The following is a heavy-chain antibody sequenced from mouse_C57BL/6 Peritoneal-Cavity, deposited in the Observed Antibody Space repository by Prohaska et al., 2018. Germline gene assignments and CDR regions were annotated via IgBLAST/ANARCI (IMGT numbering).Heavy chain of an antibody. Sequence: GAELVRPGASVKLSCTASGFNIKDDYMHWVKQRPEQGLEWIGWIDPENGDTEYASKFQGKATITADTSSNTAYLQLSSLTSEDTAVYYCTTGGYYGFAYWGQGTLVTVSA. D-gene: IGHD2-3*01. CDR3: TTGGYYGFAY. CDR2: IDPENGDT. V-gene: IGHV14-4*01. J-gene: IGHJ3*01. CDR1: GFNIKDDY.